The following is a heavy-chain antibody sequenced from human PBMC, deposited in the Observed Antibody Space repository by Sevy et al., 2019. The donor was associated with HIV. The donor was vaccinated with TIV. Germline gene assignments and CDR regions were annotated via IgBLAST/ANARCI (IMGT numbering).Heavy chain of an antibody. CDR3: AATREYYYGNSGYFDY. CDR1: GYTLTKLS. CDR2: FDHEDGER. J-gene: IGHJ4*02. Sequence: ASVKVSCKVSGYTLTKLSMHWVRQAPGKGLEWMGSFDHEDGERIYAQNFQGRVTMSEDTSTDTAYMDLSSLRSDDTAVYFCAATREYYYGNSGYFDYWGQGTLVTVSS. D-gene: IGHD3-22*01. V-gene: IGHV1-24*01.